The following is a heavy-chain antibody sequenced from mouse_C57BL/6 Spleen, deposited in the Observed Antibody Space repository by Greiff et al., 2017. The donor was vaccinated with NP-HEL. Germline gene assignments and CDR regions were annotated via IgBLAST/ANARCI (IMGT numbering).Heavy chain of an antibody. CDR2: IDPSDSYT. CDR3: ARSRWAEGYAMDY. D-gene: IGHD4-1*01. CDR1: GYTFTSYW. J-gene: IGHJ4*01. V-gene: IGHV1-69*01. Sequence: VKLQQPGAELVMPGASVKLSCKASGYTFTSYWMHWVKQRPGQGLEWIGEIDPSDSYTNYNQKFKGKSTLTVDKSSSTAYMQLSSLTSEDSAVYYCARSRWAEGYAMDYWGQGTSVTVSS.